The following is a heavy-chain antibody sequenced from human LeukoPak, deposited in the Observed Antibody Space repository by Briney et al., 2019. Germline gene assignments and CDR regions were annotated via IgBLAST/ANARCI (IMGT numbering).Heavy chain of an antibody. Sequence: SETLSLTCTVSGGSISSSSYYWGWIRQPPGTGLEWIGSIYYSGSTYYNPSLKSRVTISVDTSKNQFSLKLSSVTAADTAVYYCARGGEWELLYYFDYWGQGTLVTVSS. V-gene: IGHV4-39*01. D-gene: IGHD1-26*01. CDR2: IYYSGST. J-gene: IGHJ4*02. CDR3: ARGGEWELLYYFDY. CDR1: GGSISSSSYY.